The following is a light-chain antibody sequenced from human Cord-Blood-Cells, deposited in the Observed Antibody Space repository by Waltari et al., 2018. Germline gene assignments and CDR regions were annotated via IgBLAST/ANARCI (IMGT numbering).Light chain of an antibody. CDR2: EVS. V-gene: IGLV2-18*02. CDR1: SSDVGSYNR. Sequence: QSALTQPPSVSGSPGQSVTISCTGTSSDVGSYNRVSWYQQPPGTAPKLLIYEVSNRPSGVPDRFSGSKSGNTASLTISGLQAEDEADYYCSSYTSSSILVVFGGGTKLTVL. J-gene: IGLJ2*01. CDR3: SSYTSSSILVV.